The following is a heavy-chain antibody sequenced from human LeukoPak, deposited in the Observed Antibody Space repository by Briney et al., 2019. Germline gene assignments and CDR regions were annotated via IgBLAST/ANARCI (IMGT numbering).Heavy chain of an antibody. J-gene: IGHJ4*02. CDR3: ARDVFPERPDRASLDY. Sequence: ASVKVSCKASGSTFSSYAISWVRQAPGQGLEWMGIINPSGGSTSYAQKFQGRVTMTRDMSTSTVYMELSSLRSEDTAVYYCARDVFPERPDRASLDYWGQGTLVTVSS. CDR1: GSTFSSYA. CDR2: INPSGGST. V-gene: IGHV1-46*01. D-gene: IGHD1-1*01.